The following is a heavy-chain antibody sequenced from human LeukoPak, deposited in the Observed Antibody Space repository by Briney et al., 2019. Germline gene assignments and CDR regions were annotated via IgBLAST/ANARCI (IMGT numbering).Heavy chain of an antibody. CDR1: GFTFSSYA. V-gene: IGHV3-30-3*01. J-gene: IGHJ4*02. Sequence: PGGSLRLSCAASGFTFSSYAMHWVRQAPGKGLEWVAVISYDGSNKYYADSVKGRFTISRDNSKNTLYLQMNSLRAEDTAVYYCARETAWFGEFDYWGQGTLVTVSS. CDR3: ARETAWFGEFDY. CDR2: ISYDGSNK. D-gene: IGHD3-10*01.